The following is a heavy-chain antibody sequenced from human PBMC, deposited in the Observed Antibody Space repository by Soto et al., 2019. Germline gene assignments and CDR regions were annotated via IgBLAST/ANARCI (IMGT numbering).Heavy chain of an antibody. D-gene: IGHD3-22*01. V-gene: IGHV3-30*04. CDR1: GFTFSNYA. CDR3: ARGGGVYDSTTRGDY. J-gene: IGHJ4*02. Sequence: QVQLVESGGGVVQPGRSLRLSCATSGFTFSNYAMHWVRQAPGKGLEWVAVISYDGGNKYYADSVKGRFTISRDNSKNTLYLQMNSLRPEDTAVYSCARGGGVYDSTTRGDYWGQGTLVTVSS. CDR2: ISYDGGNK.